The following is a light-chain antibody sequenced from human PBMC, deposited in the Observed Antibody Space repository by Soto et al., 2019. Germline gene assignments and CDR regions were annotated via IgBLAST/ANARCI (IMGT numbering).Light chain of an antibody. Sequence: DIQMTQSPSSLSASVGDRVTITCRASQSISSYLKWYQQKQGKAPKLLIYAASSLQSVVPSMFSGSGSGTDFTLTISSLQPEDFATYYCQHSYSTPWTFGQGTKVEIK. CDR1: QSISSY. CDR3: QHSYSTPWT. V-gene: IGKV1-39*01. J-gene: IGKJ1*01. CDR2: AAS.